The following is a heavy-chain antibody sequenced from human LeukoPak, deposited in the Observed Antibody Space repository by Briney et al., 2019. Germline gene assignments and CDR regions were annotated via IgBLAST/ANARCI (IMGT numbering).Heavy chain of an antibody. CDR3: ARDPRVGAIRYFDY. Sequence: SETLSLTCTVSGGSISSGSYYWSWIRQPAGKGLEWIGRIYTSGSTNYNPSLKSRVTMSEDTSKKQFSLKLSSVTAADTAVYYCARDPRVGAIRYFDYWGQGTLVTVSS. J-gene: IGHJ4*02. D-gene: IGHD1-26*01. CDR1: GGSISSGSYY. CDR2: IYTSGST. V-gene: IGHV4-61*02.